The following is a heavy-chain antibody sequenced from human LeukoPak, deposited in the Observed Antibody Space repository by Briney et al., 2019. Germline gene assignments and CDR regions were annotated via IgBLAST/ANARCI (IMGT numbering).Heavy chain of an antibody. V-gene: IGHV4-59*01. J-gene: IGHJ6*02. D-gene: IGHD6-6*01. CDR2: IYYSGST. CDR1: GVSISSYY. Sequence: PSETLSLTCTVSGVSISSYYWSWIRQPPGKGLEWIGYIYYSGSTNYNPSLKSRVTISVDTSKNQFSLKLSSVTAADTAVYYCARDGIAAPYGMDVWGQGTTVTVSS. CDR3: ARDGIAAPYGMDV.